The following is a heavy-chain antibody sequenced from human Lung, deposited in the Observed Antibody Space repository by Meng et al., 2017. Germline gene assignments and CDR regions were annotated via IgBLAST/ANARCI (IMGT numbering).Heavy chain of an antibody. Sequence: QVTLMQSGAEVKNPGASVKFSCKVSGYTFTTYGISWVRQAPGQGLEWMGWISPYNGYTSSIQKFQGRVTMTTDTSTSTAYMELMSLGSDDTAVYYCAILSHCTGGTCYPYDYWGQGTLVTVSS. CDR1: GYTFTTYG. V-gene: IGHV1-18*01. CDR2: ISPYNGYT. D-gene: IGHD2-15*01. CDR3: AILSHCTGGTCYPYDY. J-gene: IGHJ4*02.